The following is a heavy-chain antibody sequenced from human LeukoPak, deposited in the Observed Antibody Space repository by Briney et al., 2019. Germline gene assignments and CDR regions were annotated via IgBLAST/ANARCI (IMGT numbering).Heavy chain of an antibody. CDR2: INHSGTA. Sequence: LETLSLTCAVYGGSFSGYYWSWMRQPPGKGLEWLGEINHSGTANYSPSLKSRVTISVDESKNQFSLKLSSVTAADTAVYYCARREDGYKNPFDYWGQGTLVTVSS. CDR1: GGSFSGYY. D-gene: IGHD5-24*01. V-gene: IGHV4-34*01. J-gene: IGHJ4*02. CDR3: ARREDGYKNPFDY.